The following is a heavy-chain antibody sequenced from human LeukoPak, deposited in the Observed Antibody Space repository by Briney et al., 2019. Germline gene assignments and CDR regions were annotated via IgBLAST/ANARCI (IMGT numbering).Heavy chain of an antibody. CDR1: GYSISSGYY. CDR2: IYHSGST. V-gene: IGHV4-38-2*02. D-gene: IGHD1-26*01. Sequence: SETLSLTCTVSGYSISSGYYWGWIRQPPGKGLEWIGSIYHSGSTYYNPSLKSRVTISVDTSKNQFSLKLSSVTAADTAVYYCASIGSGTRGGDYWGQGTLVTVSS. J-gene: IGHJ4*02. CDR3: ASIGSGTRGGDY.